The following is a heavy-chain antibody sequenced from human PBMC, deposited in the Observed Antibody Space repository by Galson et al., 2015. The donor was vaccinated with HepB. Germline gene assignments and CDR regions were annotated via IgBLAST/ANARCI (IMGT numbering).Heavy chain of an antibody. V-gene: IGHV5-51*03. J-gene: IGHJ6*03. CDR3: ARNGGYNFNYFYYIDV. CDR1: GYNFNSHW. D-gene: IGHD5-24*01. CDR2: IYPTDSDT. Sequence: QSGAEVKKPGESLKISCKGSGYNFNSHWIGWVRQMPGKGLEWMGIIYPTDSDTRYSPSFQGQVTMSVDKSTSTVYLQWSSLKASDTATYYCARNGGYNFNYFYYIDVEGKGTTVTVSS.